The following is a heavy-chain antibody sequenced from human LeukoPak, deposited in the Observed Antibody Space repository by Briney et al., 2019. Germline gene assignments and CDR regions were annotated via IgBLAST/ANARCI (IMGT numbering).Heavy chain of an antibody. D-gene: IGHD2-2*02. J-gene: IGHJ3*02. Sequence: KPSETLSLNCTVSGGSISSYYWSWIRQPAGKGLEWIGRIYTSGSTNYNPSLKSRVTMSVDTSKNQFSLKLSSVTAADTAVYYCARGCSSTSCYTFGSSSDAFDIWGQGTMVTVSS. CDR3: ARGCSSTSCYTFGSSSDAFDI. CDR1: GGSISSYY. CDR2: IYTSGST. V-gene: IGHV4-4*07.